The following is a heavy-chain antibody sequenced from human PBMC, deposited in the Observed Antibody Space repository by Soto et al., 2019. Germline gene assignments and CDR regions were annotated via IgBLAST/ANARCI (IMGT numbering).Heavy chain of an antibody. D-gene: IGHD3-3*01. CDR1: GYTFTSYD. J-gene: IGHJ6*02. Sequence: VASVKVSCKASGYTFTSYDINWVRQATGQGLEWMGWMNPNSGNTGYAQKFQGRVTMTRNTSISTAYMELSSLRSEDTAVYYCASSIFGVVYYYYYYGMDVWGQGTTVTVSS. V-gene: IGHV1-8*01. CDR2: MNPNSGNT. CDR3: ASSIFGVVYYYYYYGMDV.